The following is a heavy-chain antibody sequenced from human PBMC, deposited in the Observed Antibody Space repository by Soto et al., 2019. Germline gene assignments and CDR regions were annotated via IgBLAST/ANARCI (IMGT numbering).Heavy chain of an antibody. V-gene: IGHV3-21*01. CDR2: ISSSSNHI. D-gene: IGHD3-10*01. CDR3: AKDRGRGSPVSGGMDV. CDR1: GFTLSTYN. J-gene: IGHJ6*02. Sequence: GGSLRLSCAASGFTLSTYNMNWVRQAPGKGLEWVSSISSSSNHIYYADSVKGRFTISRDNANNSLYLQMNSLRAEDTAIYYCAKDRGRGSPVSGGMDVWGQGTKVTLSS.